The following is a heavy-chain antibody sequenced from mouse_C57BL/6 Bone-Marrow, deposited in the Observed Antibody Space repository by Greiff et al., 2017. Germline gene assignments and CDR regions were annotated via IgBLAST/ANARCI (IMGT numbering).Heavy chain of an antibody. CDR3: TNMVTTRRYYALDY. J-gene: IGHJ4*01. CDR1: GYTFTSYW. CDR2: IYPGNSDT. D-gene: IGHD2-1*01. Sequence: EVQLQQSGTVLARPGASVKMSCKTSGYTFTSYWMHWVKQRPGQGLEWIGAIYPGNSDTSYNQKFKGKAKLTAVTSASTAYMELSSLTNEDSAFYYCTNMVTTRRYYALDYWGQGTSVTVSS. V-gene: IGHV1-5*01.